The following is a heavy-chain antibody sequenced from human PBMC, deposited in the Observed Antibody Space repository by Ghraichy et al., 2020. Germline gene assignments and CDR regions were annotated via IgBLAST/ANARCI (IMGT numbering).Heavy chain of an antibody. CDR1: GFTFSSYA. CDR3: AREDYDYVWGSYRHYYFDY. D-gene: IGHD3-16*02. CDR2: ISYDGNNK. V-gene: IGHV3-30-3*01. J-gene: IGHJ4*02. Sequence: GGSLRLSCAASGFTFSSYAMHWVRQAPGKGLEWVAVISYDGNNKSYADSVKGRFTISRDNSKNTLYLQMNNLRAEDTAVYYCAREDYDYVWGSYRHYYFDYWGQGTLVTGSS.